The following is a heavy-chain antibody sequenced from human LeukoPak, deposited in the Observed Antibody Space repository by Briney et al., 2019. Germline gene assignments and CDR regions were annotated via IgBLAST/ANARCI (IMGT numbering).Heavy chain of an antibody. CDR3: ARDVLRYFAAARPWFDP. CDR2: MNHSGSP. J-gene: IGHJ5*02. D-gene: IGHD3-9*01. Sequence: PSETLSLTCAVYGGSFSGYYWSWIRQPPGKGLEWIGEMNHSGSPNYNPSLRSRVTISVATSKPQFPLKLSSVTAADTAVYYCARDVLRYFAAARPWFDPWGQGTLVTVSS. V-gene: IGHV4-34*01. CDR1: GGSFSGYY.